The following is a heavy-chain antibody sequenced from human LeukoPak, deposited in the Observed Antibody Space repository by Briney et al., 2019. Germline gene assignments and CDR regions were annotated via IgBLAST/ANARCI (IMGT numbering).Heavy chain of an antibody. CDR2: ISYDGSNK. D-gene: IGHD5-24*01. CDR3: AKDRGDGYRDYYYGMDV. CDR1: GFTFSSYG. Sequence: PGRSLRLSCAASGFTFSSYGMHWVRQAPGKGLEWVAVISYDGSNKYCADSVKGRFTISRDNSKNTLYLQMNSLRAEDTAVYYCAKDRGDGYRDYYYGMDVWGQGTTVTVSS. J-gene: IGHJ6*02. V-gene: IGHV3-30*18.